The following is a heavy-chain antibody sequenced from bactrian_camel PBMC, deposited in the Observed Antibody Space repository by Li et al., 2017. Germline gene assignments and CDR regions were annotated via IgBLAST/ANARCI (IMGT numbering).Heavy chain of an antibody. D-gene: IGHD2*01. CDR1: GYTRSRYY. J-gene: IGHJ4*01. CDR2: IYTGDGRT. Sequence: VQLVESGGGLVQPGGSLRLSCAASGYTRSRYYMSWVRQAPGKGLEWVSSIYTGDGRTKSPDSVKGRFTMSRDNAKNMLYLQMNNLKSEDTALYFCAKALGGGDYYTGEYGYWGQGTQVTV. CDR3: AKALGGGDYYTGEYGY. V-gene: IGHV3S1*01.